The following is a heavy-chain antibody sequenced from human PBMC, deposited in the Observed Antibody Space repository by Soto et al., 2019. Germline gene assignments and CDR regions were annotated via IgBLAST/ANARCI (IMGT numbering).Heavy chain of an antibody. CDR2: IFASGTT. J-gene: IGHJ4*02. CDR3: ASEIYYYDSRGYYHTYYFDY. D-gene: IGHD3-22*01. CDR1: GGSIRSNSYY. Sequence: SETLSLTCTVSGGSIRSNSYYWGWVRQPPGKGLEWIGSIFASGTTSYNPSLKSRVTMSVDTSKNQFSLKLSSVTAADAAVYYCASEIYYYDSRGYYHTYYFDYWGQGTLVTVSS. V-gene: IGHV4-39*01.